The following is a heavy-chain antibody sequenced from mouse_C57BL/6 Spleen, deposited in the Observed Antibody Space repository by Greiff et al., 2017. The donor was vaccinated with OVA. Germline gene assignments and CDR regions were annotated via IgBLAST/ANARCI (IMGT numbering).Heavy chain of an antibody. CDR3: ARGTTVVENYFDY. CDR2: IDPSDSYS. V-gene: IGHV1-69*01. J-gene: IGHJ2*01. D-gene: IGHD1-1*01. CDR1: GYTFTSYW. Sequence: QVQLQQPGAELVMPGASVKLSCKASGYTFTSYWMHWVKQRPGQGLEWIGEIDPSDSYSNYNQKFKGKSTLTVDKSSSTAYMQLSSLTSEDSAVYYCARGTTVVENYFDYWGQGTTLTVSS.